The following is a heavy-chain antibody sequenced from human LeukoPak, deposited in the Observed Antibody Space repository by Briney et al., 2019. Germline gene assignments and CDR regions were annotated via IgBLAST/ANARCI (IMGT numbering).Heavy chain of an antibody. CDR1: GYTFTSYG. CDR2: ISAYNGNT. V-gene: IGHV1-18*04. D-gene: IGHD6-19*01. J-gene: IGHJ4*02. CDR3: AREAAVAGTEY. Sequence: GASVKVSCKASGYTFTSYGISWVRQAPGQGLEWMGWISAYNGNTNYAQKFQGRVTITADKSTSTAYMELSSLRSEDTAVYYCAREAAVAGTEYWGQGTLVTVSS.